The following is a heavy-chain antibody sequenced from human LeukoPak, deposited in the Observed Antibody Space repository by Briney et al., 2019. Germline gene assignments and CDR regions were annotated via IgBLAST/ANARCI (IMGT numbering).Heavy chain of an antibody. V-gene: IGHV4-4*07. CDR1: GGSISSYC. CDR3: AGDRGSSGRCLES. CDR2: MYPMGGT. D-gene: IGHD6-19*01. J-gene: IGHJ4*02. Sequence: PSETLSLTCRLSGGSISSYCWNWFRQSPGKGLEWIGRMYPMGGTNYNPSLKSRVIIAIDTSKSQFSLKLSSVTAADTAVYYCAGDRGSSGRCLESWGQGIVVTVSS.